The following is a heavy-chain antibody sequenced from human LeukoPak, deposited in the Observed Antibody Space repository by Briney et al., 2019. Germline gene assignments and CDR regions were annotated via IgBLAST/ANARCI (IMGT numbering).Heavy chain of an antibody. Sequence: GRSLRLSCAASGFTFSSYVMHWVRQAPGKGLEWVAVIWYDGSNKYYADSVKGRFAISGDNSKNTLYLQMNSLRAGDTAVYYCAGKTSSWPFYYYYGMDVWGQGTTVTVSS. D-gene: IGHD6-13*01. CDR2: IWYDGSNK. J-gene: IGHJ6*02. V-gene: IGHV3-33*01. CDR3: AGKTSSWPFYYYYGMDV. CDR1: GFTFSSYV.